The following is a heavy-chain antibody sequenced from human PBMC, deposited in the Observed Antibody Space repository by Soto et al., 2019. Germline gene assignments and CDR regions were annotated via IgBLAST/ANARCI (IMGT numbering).Heavy chain of an antibody. D-gene: IGHD3-16*02. J-gene: IGHJ3*02. CDR3: TTDPPTYYDYVWGSYRYWAFDI. Sequence: GGSLRLSCAASGFTFSNAWMNWVRQAPGKGLEWVGRIKSKTDGGTTDYAAPVKGRFTISRDDSKNTLYLQMNSLKTEDTAVYYCTTDPPTYYDYVWGSYRYWAFDIWGQGTMVTVSS. V-gene: IGHV3-15*07. CDR2: IKSKTDGGTT. CDR1: GFTFSNAW.